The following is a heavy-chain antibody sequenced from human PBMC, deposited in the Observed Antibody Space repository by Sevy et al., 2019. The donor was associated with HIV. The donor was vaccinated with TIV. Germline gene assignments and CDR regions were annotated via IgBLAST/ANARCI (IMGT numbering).Heavy chain of an antibody. V-gene: IGHV3-23*01. Sequence: GGSLRLSCAVSGFSFDSYGMTWVRQAPGKGLEWVSGISGSGTRTYYADSVKGRFIISRDNSKNTLYLQMNSLRSEDPAISYCAKGGGGHYDPDEIGYYFYYYNMDVWGKGTTVTVSS. CDR1: GFSFDSYG. D-gene: IGHD3-22*01. CDR3: AKGGGGHYDPDEIGYYFYYYNMDV. J-gene: IGHJ6*03. CDR2: ISGSGTRT.